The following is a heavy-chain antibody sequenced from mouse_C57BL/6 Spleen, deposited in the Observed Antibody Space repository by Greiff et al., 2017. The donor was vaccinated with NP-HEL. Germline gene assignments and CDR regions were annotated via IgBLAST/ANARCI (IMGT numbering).Heavy chain of an antibody. CDR3: ARSRDYPPDYFDY. CDR1: GYTFTSYW. CDR2: IDPSDSET. Sequence: QVQLQQSGAELVRPGSSVKLSCKASGYTFTSYWMHWVKQRPIQGLEWIGNIDPSDSETHYNQKFKDKATLTVDKSSSTAYMQLSSLTSEDSAVYYCARSRDYPPDYFDYWGQGTTLTVSS. D-gene: IGHD2-4*01. V-gene: IGHV1-52*01. J-gene: IGHJ2*01.